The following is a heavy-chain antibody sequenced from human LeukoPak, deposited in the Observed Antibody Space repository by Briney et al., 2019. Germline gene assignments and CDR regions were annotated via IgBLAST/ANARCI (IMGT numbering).Heavy chain of an antibody. V-gene: IGHV4-59*01. J-gene: IGHJ4*02. CDR3: ARDSAAAFDY. CDR1: GFTFSSYA. D-gene: IGHD3-10*01. Sequence: GSLRLSCAASGFTFSSYAMSWVRQAPGKGLEWIGYIYYSGSTNYNPSLKSRVTISVDTSKNQFSLKLSSVTAADTAVYYCARDSAAAFDYWGQGTLVTVSS. CDR2: IYYSGST.